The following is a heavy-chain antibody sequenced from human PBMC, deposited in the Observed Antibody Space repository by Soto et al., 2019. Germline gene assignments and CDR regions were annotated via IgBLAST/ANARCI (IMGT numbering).Heavy chain of an antibody. Sequence: SETLSLTCAVYGGSFSGYYWGWIRQPPGKGLEWIGEINHSGSTNYNPSLKSRVTISVDTSKNQFSLKLSSVTAADTAVYYCARAYYGDYVDYWGQGTLVTVSS. J-gene: IGHJ4*02. CDR2: INHSGST. CDR1: GGSFSGYY. CDR3: ARAYYGDYVDY. D-gene: IGHD4-17*01. V-gene: IGHV4-34*01.